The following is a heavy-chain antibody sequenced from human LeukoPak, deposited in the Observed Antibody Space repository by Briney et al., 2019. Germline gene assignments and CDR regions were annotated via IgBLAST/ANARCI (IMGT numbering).Heavy chain of an antibody. CDR3: AKDTATVVTFFDY. D-gene: IGHD4-23*01. V-gene: IGHV3-23*01. J-gene: IGHJ4*02. CDR2: ISGSGGST. CDR1: GFTFTSYG. Sequence: PGGSLRLSCAASGFTFTSYGMSWVRQAPGKGLEWVSGISGSGGSTYYADSVKGRFTISRDNSKNTLYLQMNSLRAEDTAVYYCAKDTATVVTFFDYWGQGTLVTVSS.